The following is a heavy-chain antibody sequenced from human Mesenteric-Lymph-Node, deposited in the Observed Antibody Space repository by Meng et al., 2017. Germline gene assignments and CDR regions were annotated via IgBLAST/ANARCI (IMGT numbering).Heavy chain of an antibody. J-gene: IGHJ4*02. Sequence: SETLSLTCAVFGGSLSTYYWSWIRQPPGKGLEWIGEINHSGSTNYNSSLKSRVTISVDTSKNQFSLKLSSVTAADTAVYYCARGAYCGGDCYWRSYYFDYWGQGTLVTVSS. CDR3: ARGAYCGGDCYWRSYYFDY. CDR1: GGSLSTYY. CDR2: INHSGST. V-gene: IGHV4-34*01. D-gene: IGHD2-21*02.